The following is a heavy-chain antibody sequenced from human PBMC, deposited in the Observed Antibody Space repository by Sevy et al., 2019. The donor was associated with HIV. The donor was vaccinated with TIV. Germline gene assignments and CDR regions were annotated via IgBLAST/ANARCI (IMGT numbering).Heavy chain of an antibody. CDR1: GGSFSGYY. Sequence: SETLSLTCAVYGGSFSGYYWSWIHQPPGKGLEWIGEINHSGSTNYNPSLKSRVTISVDTSKNQFSLKLSSVTAADTAVYYCARGRSIAVADYYYFDYWGQGTLVTVSS. D-gene: IGHD6-19*01. J-gene: IGHJ4*02. CDR2: INHSGST. CDR3: ARGRSIAVADYYYFDY. V-gene: IGHV4-34*01.